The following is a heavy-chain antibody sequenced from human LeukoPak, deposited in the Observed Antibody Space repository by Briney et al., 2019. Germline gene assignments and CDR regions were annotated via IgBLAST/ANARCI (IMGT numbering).Heavy chain of an antibody. J-gene: IGHJ4*02. CDR2: IGTAGDT. CDR3: ARVVSDGSGYPYFDY. CDR1: GFTFSSYD. Sequence: GGSLRLSCAASGFTFSSYDMHWVRQATGKGLEWVSAIGTAGDTYYPGSVKGRFTISRENAKNSLYLQMNSLRAGDTAVYYCARVVSDGSGYPYFDYWGQGTLVTVSS. V-gene: IGHV3-13*01. D-gene: IGHD3-22*01.